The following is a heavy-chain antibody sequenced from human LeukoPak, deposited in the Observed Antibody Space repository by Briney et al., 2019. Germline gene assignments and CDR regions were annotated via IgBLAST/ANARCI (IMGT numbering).Heavy chain of an antibody. D-gene: IGHD3-9*01. J-gene: IGHJ3*02. CDR2: ISYDGSNK. Sequence: PGGSLRLSCAASGFTFSSYGMHWVRQAPGKGLEWVAVISYDGSNKYYADSVKGRFTISRDNSKNTLYLQMNSLIAEDTAVYYCAKWPLPTSPAELRYFDWLLFDAFDIWGQGTMVTVSS. CDR3: AKWPLPTSPAELRYFDWLLFDAFDI. CDR1: GFTFSSYG. V-gene: IGHV3-30*18.